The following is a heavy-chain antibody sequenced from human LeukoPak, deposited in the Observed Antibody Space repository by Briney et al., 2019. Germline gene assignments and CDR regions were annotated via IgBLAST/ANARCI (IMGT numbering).Heavy chain of an antibody. CDR2: IYYSGST. J-gene: IGHJ4*02. CDR3: ASFYQAYYFDY. V-gene: IGHV4-30-4*08. CDR1: GGSISSSSYY. D-gene: IGHD2-21*01. Sequence: PSETLSLTCTVSGGSISSSSYYWGWIRQPPRKGLEWIGYIYYSGSTFYSPSLRSRVTISVDTSKNQFSLKLSSVTAADTAVYYCASFYQAYYFDYWGQGTLVTVSS.